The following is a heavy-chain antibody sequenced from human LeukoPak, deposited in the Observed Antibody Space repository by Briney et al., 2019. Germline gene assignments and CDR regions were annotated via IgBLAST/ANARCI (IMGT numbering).Heavy chain of an antibody. CDR3: AKDRGRAYSYPLAY. V-gene: IGHV3-23*01. CDR1: GFTFSSYA. J-gene: IGHJ4*02. CDR2: ISGSGGST. D-gene: IGHD5-18*01. Sequence: GGSLRLSCAASGFTFSSYAMSWVRQAPGKGLEWVSAISGSGGSTYYADSVKGRVTLSRGNSKNTRYLQMNSLRAEDTAVYYCAKDRGRAYSYPLAYWGQGTLVTVSS.